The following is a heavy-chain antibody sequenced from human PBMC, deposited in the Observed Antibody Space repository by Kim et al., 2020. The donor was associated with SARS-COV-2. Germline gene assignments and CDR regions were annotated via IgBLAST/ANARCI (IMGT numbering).Heavy chain of an antibody. CDR3: ARGRIVVVPAAPSNWFDP. D-gene: IGHD2-2*01. Sequence: KSRVTISVDTSKTQFSLKLSSVTAADTAVYYCARGRIVVVPAAPSNWFDPWGQGTLVTVSS. V-gene: IGHV4-34*01. J-gene: IGHJ5*02.